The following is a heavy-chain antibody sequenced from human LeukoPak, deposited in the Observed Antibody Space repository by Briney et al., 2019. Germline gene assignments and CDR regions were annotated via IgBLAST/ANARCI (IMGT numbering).Heavy chain of an antibody. V-gene: IGHV4-4*07. CDR3: ARAAGRDTTSGLDFDY. Sequence: RSETLSLTCTVSGASISSYYWSWIRQPAGKGLEWIGRINSSRSIYNPSLKSRVTMSVDTSKNQFSLKLSSVTAADTAVYYCARAAGRDTTSGLDFDYWGQGILVTVSS. CDR2: INSSRS. J-gene: IGHJ4*02. CDR1: GASISSYY. D-gene: IGHD1-26*01.